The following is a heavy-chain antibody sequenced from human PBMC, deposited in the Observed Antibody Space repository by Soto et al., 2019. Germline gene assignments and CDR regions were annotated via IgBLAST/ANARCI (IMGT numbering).Heavy chain of an antibody. CDR2: ISPHSGNT. V-gene: IGHV1-18*01. J-gene: IGHJ6*02. D-gene: IGHD3-16*01. CDR1: GYIFVNYG. Sequence: GASVKVSCKASGYIFVNYGIAWVRQAPGQGLEWMGWISPHSGNTHYASKVQGRLTMTTDTSTSTAYMDLGSLTSDDTAVYYCAMVDNYVTTTPQDVWGQGTTVTVSS. CDR3: AMVDNYVTTTPQDV.